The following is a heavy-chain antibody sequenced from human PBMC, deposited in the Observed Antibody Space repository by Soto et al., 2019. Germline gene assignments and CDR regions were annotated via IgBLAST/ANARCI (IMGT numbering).Heavy chain of an antibody. CDR1: GGTFSTFG. CDR3: ARTAPMAAGDKYYYDF. D-gene: IGHD3-16*01. CDR2: IIPCFGTA. V-gene: IGHV1-69*01. Sequence: QVHLVQSGAAVKKTGSSVKVSCKTSGGTFSTFGISWVRQAPGHCIEWMGGIIPCFGTAEYSQKFEDRITRTADEYTNTVDMDLRSMTSADTAIYYCARTAPMAAGDKYYYDFWGPGALGTVS. J-gene: IGHJ4*02.